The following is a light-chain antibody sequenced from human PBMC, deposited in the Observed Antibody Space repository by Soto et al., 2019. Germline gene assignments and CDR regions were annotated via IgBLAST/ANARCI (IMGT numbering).Light chain of an antibody. Sequence: QSALTQPASVSESPGQSITISCTGTSSDVGGYNYVSWYQQHPGKAPKLMIYAVTDRPSGVSSRFSGSKSGNTASLTISGLQAEDEADYYCSSYTSSSTLFGTGTKLTVL. V-gene: IGLV2-14*01. CDR1: SSDVGGYNY. CDR2: AVT. J-gene: IGLJ1*01. CDR3: SSYTSSSTL.